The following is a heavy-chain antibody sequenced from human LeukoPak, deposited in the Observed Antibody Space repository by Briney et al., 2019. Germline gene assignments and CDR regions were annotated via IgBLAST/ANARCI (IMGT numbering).Heavy chain of an antibody. CDR2: ISYDGSDK. CDR1: GFTFSGYA. CDR3: ATGGTTVAEGLDY. Sequence: GGSLRLSCAASGFTFSGYAMHWVRQAPGKGLQWVAVISYDGSDKYYADSVKGRFTISRDNSKNTLYLQMNSLRTEDTAVYYCATGGTTVAEGLDYWGQGTLVSVSS. D-gene: IGHD4-23*01. V-gene: IGHV3-30-3*01. J-gene: IGHJ4*02.